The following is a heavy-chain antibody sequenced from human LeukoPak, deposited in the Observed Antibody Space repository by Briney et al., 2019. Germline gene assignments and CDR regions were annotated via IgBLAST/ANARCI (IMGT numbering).Heavy chain of an antibody. Sequence: SETLSLTCTVSGGSISSYYWSWIRQPPGKGLEWIGYIYYSGSINYNPSLKSRVTISVDTSKNQFSLKLSSVTAADTAVYYCARDGGSRDGYNYDYWGQGTLVTVSS. CDR3: ARDGGSRDGYNYDY. CDR2: IYYSGSI. CDR1: GGSISSYY. J-gene: IGHJ4*02. V-gene: IGHV4-59*01. D-gene: IGHD5-24*01.